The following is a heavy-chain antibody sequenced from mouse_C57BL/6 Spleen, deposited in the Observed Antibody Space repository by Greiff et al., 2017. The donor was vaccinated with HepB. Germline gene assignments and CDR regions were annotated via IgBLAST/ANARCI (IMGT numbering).Heavy chain of an antibody. D-gene: IGHD1-1*01. J-gene: IGHJ1*03. CDR3: ARGSYYYGSSYWYFDV. V-gene: IGHV1-76*01. CDR1: GYTFTDYY. CDR2: IYPGSGNT. Sequence: QVHVKQSGAELVRPGASVKLSCKASGYTFTDYYINWVKQRPGQGLEWIARIYPGSGNTYYNEKFKGKATLTAEKSSSTAYMQLSSLTSEDSAGYFCARGSYYYGSSYWYFDVWGTGTTVTVSS.